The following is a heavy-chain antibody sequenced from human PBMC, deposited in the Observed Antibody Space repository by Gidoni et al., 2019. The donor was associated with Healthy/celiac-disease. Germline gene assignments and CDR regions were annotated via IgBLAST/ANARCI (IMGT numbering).Heavy chain of an antibody. D-gene: IGHD6-6*01. CDR3: ARGRGEQLATDY. Sequence: QVQLVQSGAEVKKPGSSVKFSCKASGGTFSSYAISWVRPAPGQGLEWMGGRIPIFGKANYAQKFQGRVTITADESTSTTYMELSSLRSEDTAVYYCARGRGEQLATDYWGQGTLVTVSS. V-gene: IGHV1-69*01. J-gene: IGHJ4*02. CDR1: GGTFSSYA. CDR2: RIPIFGKA.